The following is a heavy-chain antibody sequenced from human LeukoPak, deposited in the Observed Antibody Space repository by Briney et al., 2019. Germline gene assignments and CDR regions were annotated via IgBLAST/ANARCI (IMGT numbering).Heavy chain of an antibody. CDR2: IWYDGGNK. CDR1: GFTFSSYG. Sequence: PGGSLRLSCEASGFTFSSYGIHWVRQAPGKGLEWVAVIWYDGGNKYYADSVKGRFTISRDNSKNTLYLQMNSLRAEDTAVYYCARDRYSSAWYFFLDYWGQGTLVTVSS. D-gene: IGHD6-19*01. J-gene: IGHJ4*02. V-gene: IGHV3-33*01. CDR3: ARDRYSSAWYFFLDY.